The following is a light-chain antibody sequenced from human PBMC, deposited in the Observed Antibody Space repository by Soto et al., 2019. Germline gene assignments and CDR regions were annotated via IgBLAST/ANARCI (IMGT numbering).Light chain of an antibody. Sequence: EIVMTQSPATLSVSPGERATLSCRASQSVRSYLAWYQQRPGQAPRLLIYDASNRATGVPARFSGSGSGTDFTLTISSLEPEDFAVYYCQQRSSWPPTFGQGTRLEI. CDR3: QQRSSWPPT. CDR1: QSVRSY. CDR2: DAS. V-gene: IGKV3-11*01. J-gene: IGKJ5*01.